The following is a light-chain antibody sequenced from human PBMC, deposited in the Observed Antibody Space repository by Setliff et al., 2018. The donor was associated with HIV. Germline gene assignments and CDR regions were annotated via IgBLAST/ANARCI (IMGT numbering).Light chain of an antibody. CDR3: QQYYSPPPT. Sequence: DIVMTQSPDSLAVSLGEGATINCTSSRSVLYSPKRRNYLAWYQQRLGQPPKLLMYWASVRQSGVPDRFSATGSGTDFSLTISSLQAEDVAIYYCQQYYSPPPTLGPGTKVDIK. J-gene: IGKJ3*01. CDR2: WAS. V-gene: IGKV4-1*01. CDR1: RSVLYSPKRRNY.